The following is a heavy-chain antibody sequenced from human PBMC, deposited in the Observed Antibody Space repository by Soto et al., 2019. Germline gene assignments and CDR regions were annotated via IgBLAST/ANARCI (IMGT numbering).Heavy chain of an antibody. Sequence: QVHLVQSGAEVKKPGASVKVSCKGSGYAFTTYGITWVREAPGQGLEWMGGISAHNGNTNYAQKRQGSVTVTRDTSTSTAYMELRSLGSDDTAVDYCARGRYGDYWGQGALVTVSS. CDR3: ARGRYGDY. J-gene: IGHJ4*02. D-gene: IGHD1-1*01. CDR2: ISAHNGNT. V-gene: IGHV1-18*01. CDR1: GYAFTTYG.